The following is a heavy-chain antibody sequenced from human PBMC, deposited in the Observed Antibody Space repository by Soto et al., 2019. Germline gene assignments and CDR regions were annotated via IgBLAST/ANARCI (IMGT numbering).Heavy chain of an antibody. J-gene: IGHJ5*02. Sequence: QVQLVQSGAEVKKPGSSVKVSCKASGGTFSSYAISWVRQAPGQGLEWMGGIIPIFGTANDAQKFQGRVTIXXDXTQXTAYMALRSLRSEDTAVYYCAREVGNRWPLGWFDPWGQGTLVTVS. V-gene: IGHV1-69*05. CDR3: AREVGNRWPLGWFDP. CDR2: IIPIFGTA. CDR1: GGTFSSYA. D-gene: IGHD1-1*01.